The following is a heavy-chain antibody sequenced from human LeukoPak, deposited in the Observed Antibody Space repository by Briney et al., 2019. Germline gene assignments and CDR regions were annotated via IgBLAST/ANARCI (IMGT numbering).Heavy chain of an antibody. J-gene: IGHJ4*02. V-gene: IGHV3-66*01. CDR1: GFTFSDYY. CDR3: ARDPPYESYYYDSSGFQPG. D-gene: IGHD3-22*01. Sequence: GGSLRLSCAASGFTFSDYYMSWIRQAPGKGLEWVSVIDSGGSTYYADSVKGRFTISRDNSKNTLYLQMNSLRAEDTAVYYCARDPPYESYYYDSSGFQPGWGQGTLVTVSS. CDR2: IDSGGST.